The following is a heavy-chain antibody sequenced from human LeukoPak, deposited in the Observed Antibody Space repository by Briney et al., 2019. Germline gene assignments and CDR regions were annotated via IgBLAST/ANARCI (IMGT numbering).Heavy chain of an antibody. D-gene: IGHD2-2*01. J-gene: IGHJ4*02. CDR2: ISGSGGST. CDR1: GFTFSSYN. CDR3: AKGGLGYCSSTSYYGNFDY. Sequence: GGSLRLSCAASGFTFSSYNMSWVRQAPGKGLEWVSGISGSGGSTYYADSVKGRFTISRDNSKNTLSLQMSSLRAEDTAVYYCAKGGLGYCSSTSYYGNFDYWGQGTLVTVSS. V-gene: IGHV3-23*01.